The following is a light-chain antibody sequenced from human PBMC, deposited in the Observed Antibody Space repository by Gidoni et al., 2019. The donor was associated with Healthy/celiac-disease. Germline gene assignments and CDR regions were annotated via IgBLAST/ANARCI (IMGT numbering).Light chain of an antibody. CDR2: GAS. Sequence: EIVLTQSPGTLSLSPGERATLSCRASQSLSSSYLAWYQQKPGQAPSLLIYGASSRATGIPDTFSGSGSATDFTLPISRLQPADFAVSYCQQYGSSSYTFGQGTKLEIK. J-gene: IGKJ2*01. CDR3: QQYGSSSYT. V-gene: IGKV3-20*01. CDR1: QSLSSSY.